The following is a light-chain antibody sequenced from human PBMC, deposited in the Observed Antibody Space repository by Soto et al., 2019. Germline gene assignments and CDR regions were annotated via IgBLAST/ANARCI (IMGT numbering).Light chain of an antibody. CDR3: QQYGTSEII. CDR2: DTS. CDR1: QSVSNTY. Sequence: IVLTQSPGTLSLSPGERDTLSCLTSQSVSNTYVAWYQQKPGQAPRLLIYDTSSRVTGITDRFSGSGSGTDFTLTISRLEPEDFAVFYCQQYGTSEIIVGQGTRLEIK. J-gene: IGKJ5*01. V-gene: IGKV3-20*01.